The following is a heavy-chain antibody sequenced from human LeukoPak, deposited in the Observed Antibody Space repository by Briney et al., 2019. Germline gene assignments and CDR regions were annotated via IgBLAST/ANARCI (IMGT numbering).Heavy chain of an antibody. D-gene: IGHD3-10*01. CDR3: ARGDTMVRGVTGAFDI. CDR2: ISYDGSNK. Sequence: GGSLRLPCAASGFTFSSYAMHWVRQAPGKGLEWVAVISYDGSNKYYADSVKGRFTISRDNSKNTLYLQMNSLRAEDTAVYYCARGDTMVRGVTGAFDIWGQGTMVTVSS. CDR1: GFTFSSYA. V-gene: IGHV3-30*04. J-gene: IGHJ3*02.